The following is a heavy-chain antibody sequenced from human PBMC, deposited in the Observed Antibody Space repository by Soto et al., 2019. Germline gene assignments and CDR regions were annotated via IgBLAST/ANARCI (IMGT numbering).Heavy chain of an antibody. CDR3: AKAYCSGGSCYPGVDWFDP. Sequence: PGGSLRLSCAASGFTFSSYAMSWVRQAPGKGLEWVSAISGSGGSTYYADSVKGRFTISRDNSKNTLYLQMNSLRAEDTAVYYCAKAYCSGGSCYPGVDWFDPWGQGTLVTVSS. D-gene: IGHD2-15*01. CDR2: ISGSGGST. V-gene: IGHV3-23*01. J-gene: IGHJ5*02. CDR1: GFTFSSYA.